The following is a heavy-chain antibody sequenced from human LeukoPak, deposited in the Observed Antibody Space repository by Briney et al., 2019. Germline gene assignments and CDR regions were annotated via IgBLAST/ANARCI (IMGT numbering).Heavy chain of an antibody. CDR3: ARNPGAYYYYGMDV. CDR2: ISGSGGST. CDR1: GFIFSSYA. Sequence: GGSLRLSCAASGFIFSSYAMSWVRQAPGKGLEWVSAISGSGGSTYYADSVKGRITISRDNSKNTLYLQMNSLRADDTAVYYCARNPGAYYYYGMDVWGQGTTVTVSS. V-gene: IGHV3-23*01. D-gene: IGHD1-1*01. J-gene: IGHJ6*02.